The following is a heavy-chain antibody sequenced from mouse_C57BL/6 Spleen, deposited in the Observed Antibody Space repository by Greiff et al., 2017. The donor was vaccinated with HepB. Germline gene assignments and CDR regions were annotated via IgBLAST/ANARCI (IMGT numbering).Heavy chain of an antibody. CDR1: GFSFHTSA. CDR3: VVEAAQAFAY. J-gene: IGHJ3*01. V-gene: IGHV10-1*01. Sequence: EVQLVESGGGLVQPKGSLKLSCAASGFSFHTSAMTWVRRAPGKGLEWVARIRSKSNNYATYYADSVKDRFTISRDVSESMLYLQMNNLKTEYTAMYYCVVEAAQAFAYWGQGTLVTVSA. D-gene: IGHD3-2*02. CDR2: IRSKSNNYAT.